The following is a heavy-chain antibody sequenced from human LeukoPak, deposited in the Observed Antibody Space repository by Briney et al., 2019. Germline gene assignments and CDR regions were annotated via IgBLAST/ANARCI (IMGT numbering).Heavy chain of an antibody. J-gene: IGHJ4*02. Sequence: SETLSLTCTVSGGSISSSNSYWGWIRQPPGKGLEWIGSIYYTGNNYYHASLKSRFTISIDTSKNHISLRLTSVTATDTAKYYCARQTGSGLFTLPGGQGTLVTVSS. D-gene: IGHD3/OR15-3a*01. CDR2: IYYTGNN. V-gene: IGHV4-39*01. CDR3: ARQTGSGLFTLP. CDR1: GGSISSSNSY.